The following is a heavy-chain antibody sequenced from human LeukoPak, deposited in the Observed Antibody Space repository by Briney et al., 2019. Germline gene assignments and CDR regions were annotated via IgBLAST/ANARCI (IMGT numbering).Heavy chain of an antibody. V-gene: IGHV4-59*01. CDR3: ARGGYSSGQVDY. CDR1: GGSISSYY. D-gene: IGHD6-19*01. CDR2: IYYSGST. J-gene: IGHJ4*02. Sequence: SETLSLTCTVSGGSISSYYWSWIRQPPGKGLEWIGYIYYSGSTNYNPSLKSRVTISVDTSKNQFSLKLSSVTAADTAVYYCARGGYSSGQVDYWGQGTLVTVSS.